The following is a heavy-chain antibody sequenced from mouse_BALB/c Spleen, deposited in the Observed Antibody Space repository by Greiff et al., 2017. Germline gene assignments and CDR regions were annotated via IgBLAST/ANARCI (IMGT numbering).Heavy chain of an antibody. J-gene: IGHJ4*01. CDR1: GYSFTSYY. D-gene: IGHD1-1*01. CDR2: IDPFNGGT. V-gene: IGHV1S135*01. Sequence: EVQLQQSGPELMKPGASVKISCKASGYSFTSYYMHWVKQSHGKSLEWIGYIDPFNGGTSYNQKFKGKATLTVDKSSSTAYMHLSSLTSEDSAVYFTTVVADYAMDYWGQGTSVTVSS. CDR3: TVVADYAMDY.